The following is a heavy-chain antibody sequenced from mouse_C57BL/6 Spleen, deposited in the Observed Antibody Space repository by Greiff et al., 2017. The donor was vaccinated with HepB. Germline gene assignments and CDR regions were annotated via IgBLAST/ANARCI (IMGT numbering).Heavy chain of an antibody. CDR3: ARSGGYGSGAFAY. CDR2: IYPGSGST. D-gene: IGHD1-1*01. J-gene: IGHJ3*01. Sequence: VKLQQPGAELVKPGASVKMSCKASGYTFTSYWITWVKQRPGQGLEWIGDIYPGSGSTNYNEKFKSKATLTVDTSSSTAYMQLSSLTSEDSAVYYCARSGGYGSGAFAYWGQGTLVTVSA. V-gene: IGHV1-55*01. CDR1: GYTFTSYW.